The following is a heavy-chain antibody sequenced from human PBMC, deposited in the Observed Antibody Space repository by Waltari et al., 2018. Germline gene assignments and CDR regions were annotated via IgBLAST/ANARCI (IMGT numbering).Heavy chain of an antibody. CDR3: ARGLGYCSSNRCFDAFDI. V-gene: IGHV4-59*01. Sequence: QVQLQESGPGLVKPSETLSLTRTVSGGSISSYYWAWIRQPPGKGLDWIGYIYYSGTTNYDPSLKSRVTISVDTSKNQFSLKLSSVTAADTAVYYCARGLGYCSSNRCFDAFDIWGQGTMVTVSS. D-gene: IGHD2-2*01. J-gene: IGHJ3*02. CDR1: GGSISSYY. CDR2: IYYSGTT.